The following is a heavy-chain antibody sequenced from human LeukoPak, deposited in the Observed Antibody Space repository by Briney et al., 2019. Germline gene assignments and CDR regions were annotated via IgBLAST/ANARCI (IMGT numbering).Heavy chain of an antibody. CDR3: ARVGKEGISHHMDV. CDR1: QFTFSMYW. CDR2: IKQDGSEK. V-gene: IGHV3-7*01. J-gene: IGHJ6*03. Sequence: PGGSLRLSCAASQFTFSMYWMSWVRQAPGKGLEWVAHIKQDGSEKYFVDSVKGRFTVSRDNAKNSLDLQMKSLRAEDTAVYYCARVGKEGISHHMDVWGKGTTVTVSS. D-gene: IGHD3-3*02.